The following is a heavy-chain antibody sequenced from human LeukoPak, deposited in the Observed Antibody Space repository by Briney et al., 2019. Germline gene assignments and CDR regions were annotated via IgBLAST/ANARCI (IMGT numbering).Heavy chain of an antibody. CDR3: ARDLGRFYRLPYGMDV. V-gene: IGHV3-30*03. Sequence: PGRSLRLSCAASGFTFSSYGMHWVRQAPGKGLEWVAVISYDGSNKYYADSVKGRFTISRDNSKNTLYLQMNSLRAEDTGVYYCARDLGRFYRLPYGMDVWGQGTTVTVSS. CDR1: GFTFSSYG. CDR2: ISYDGSNK. D-gene: IGHD1-26*01. J-gene: IGHJ6*02.